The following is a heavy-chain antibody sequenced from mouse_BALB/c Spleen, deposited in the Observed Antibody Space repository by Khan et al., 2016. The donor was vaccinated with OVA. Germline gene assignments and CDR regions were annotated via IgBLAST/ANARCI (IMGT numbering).Heavy chain of an antibody. D-gene: IGHD2-4*01. CDR3: ARNYEYDEGLAY. Sequence: VQLQESGPGLVQPSQSLSITCTVSGFSLTNYGVHWVRQSPGKGLEWLGVIWSGGSTDYHAAFISRLSISKDNSKSQVFCKMNSLQPNDTAMYYCARNYEYDEGLAYWGQGTLVTVSA. J-gene: IGHJ3*01. CDR2: IWSGGST. V-gene: IGHV2-2*02. CDR1: GFSLTNYG.